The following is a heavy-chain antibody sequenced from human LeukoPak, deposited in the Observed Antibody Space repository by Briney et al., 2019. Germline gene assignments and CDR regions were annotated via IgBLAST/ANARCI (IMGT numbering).Heavy chain of an antibody. Sequence: GGSLRLSCAASGFTFSSYWMTWVRQAPGKGLEWVANIKEDGSEKYYVDSVKGRFTISRDNAMNSLYLQMNSLRDEDTAVYYCARTTVTDYWGQGTLVTVSS. CDR1: GFTFSSYW. J-gene: IGHJ4*02. D-gene: IGHD4-17*01. CDR3: ARTTVTDY. CDR2: IKEDGSEK. V-gene: IGHV3-7*05.